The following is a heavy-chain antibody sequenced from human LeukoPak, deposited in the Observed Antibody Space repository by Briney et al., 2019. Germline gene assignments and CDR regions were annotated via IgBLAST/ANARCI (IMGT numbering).Heavy chain of an antibody. J-gene: IGHJ4*02. CDR2: IIPIFGTA. CDR1: GGTFSSYA. CDR3: AGGGRIAAANPLDY. V-gene: IGHV1-69*05. Sequence: SVKVSCKASGGTFSSYAISWVRQAPGQGLEWMGRIIPIFGTAKYAQKFQGRVTITTDESTSTAYMELSSLRSEDTAVYYCAGGGRIAAANPLDYWGQGTLVTVSS. D-gene: IGHD6-13*01.